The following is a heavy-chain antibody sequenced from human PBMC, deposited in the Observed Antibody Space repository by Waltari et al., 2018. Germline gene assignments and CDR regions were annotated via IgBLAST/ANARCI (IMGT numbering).Heavy chain of an antibody. V-gene: IGHV1-69*01. CDR3: ASDSSGYPNYYYYGMDV. D-gene: IGHD3-22*01. J-gene: IGHJ6*02. Sequence: QVQLVQSGAEVKKPGSSVKVSCKASGGTFRSYAISWVRPAPGQGLEWMGGIIPIFGTANYAQKFQGRVTITADESTSTAYMELSSLRSEDTAVYYCASDSSGYPNYYYYGMDVWGQGTTVTVSS. CDR2: IIPIFGTA. CDR1: GGTFRSYA.